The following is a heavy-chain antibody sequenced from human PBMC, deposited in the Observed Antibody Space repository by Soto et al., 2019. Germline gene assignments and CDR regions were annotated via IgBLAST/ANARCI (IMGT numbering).Heavy chain of an antibody. Sequence: QVQLQQWGAGLLKPSETLSLTCVVNGGSFSGYYWSWVRQPPGKGLEWIGEINHSGITDSSPSLNSRVTISVDASRSEFSLNLTSVTAADTAVYYCARGRSSVPDRRGIGYYGLDVWGQGTTVTVS. V-gene: IGHV4-34*01. D-gene: IGHD3-3*01. CDR2: INHSGIT. CDR1: GGSFSGYY. CDR3: ARGRSSVPDRRGIGYYGLDV. J-gene: IGHJ6*02.